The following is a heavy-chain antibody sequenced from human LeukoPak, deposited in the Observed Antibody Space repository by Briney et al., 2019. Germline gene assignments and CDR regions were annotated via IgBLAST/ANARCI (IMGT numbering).Heavy chain of an antibody. V-gene: IGHV4-61*02. Sequence: SEPLSLPCTVTGGSISSGSYYGSWIRQPTGKGLEWIGRIYTIGSTNYNPSLKSRVTKSVDTSNNHFPVKLSSVTAADTAVYYCARGEVGDYRRVWFDPWGQGTLFPSP. CDR1: GGSISSGSYY. D-gene: IGHD1-26*01. J-gene: IGHJ5*02. CDR3: ARGEVGDYRRVWFDP. CDR2: IYTIGST.